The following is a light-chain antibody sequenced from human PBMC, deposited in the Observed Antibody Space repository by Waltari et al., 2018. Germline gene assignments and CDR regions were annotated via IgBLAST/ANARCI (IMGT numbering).Light chain of an antibody. Sequence: ELVMTQSPATLSVSPGERATLSCRASQSVSSNLARYQQKPGQAPRLLIFGASTRATGIPARFSGSGSGTEFTLTISSLQSEDFAIYYCQQYNNWPYTFGQGTKLEIK. CDR2: GAS. CDR3: QQYNNWPYT. CDR1: QSVSSN. J-gene: IGKJ2*01. V-gene: IGKV3-15*01.